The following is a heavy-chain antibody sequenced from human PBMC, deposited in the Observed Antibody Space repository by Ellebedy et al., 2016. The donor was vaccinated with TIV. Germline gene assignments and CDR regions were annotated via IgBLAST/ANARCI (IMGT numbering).Heavy chain of an antibody. Sequence: GESLKISCAASGFTFSSYAMSWVRQAPGKGLEWVANIKQDGSDKYYVDSVKGRFTISRDNAKNSLYLQMNSLRAEDTAVYYCARDSGYCTSTGCRGDAFDIWGQGTMVTVSS. V-gene: IGHV3-7*01. D-gene: IGHD2-2*01. J-gene: IGHJ3*02. CDR2: IKQDGSDK. CDR3: ARDSGYCTSTGCRGDAFDI. CDR1: GFTFSSYA.